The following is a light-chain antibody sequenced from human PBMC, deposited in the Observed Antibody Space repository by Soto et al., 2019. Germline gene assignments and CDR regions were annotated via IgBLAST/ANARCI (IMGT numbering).Light chain of an antibody. CDR2: GDT. Sequence: QSVLTQPPSVSGAPGQRVTISCTGSSSNLGAGYDVHWYQHLPGTGPKPLIYGDTNRPSGVPDRFSGSKSGTSASLAITGLQSEDEADYYCQSYDSSLSGHVVFGGGTKLTVL. CDR3: QSYDSSLSGHVV. J-gene: IGLJ2*01. CDR1: SSNLGAGYD. V-gene: IGLV1-40*01.